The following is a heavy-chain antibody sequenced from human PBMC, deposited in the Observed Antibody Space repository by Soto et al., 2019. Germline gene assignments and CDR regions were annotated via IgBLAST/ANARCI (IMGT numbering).Heavy chain of an antibody. CDR3: ARDAHYYDSSGYFPTYDAFDI. V-gene: IGHV4-30-2*01. CDR1: GGSISSGGYS. J-gene: IGHJ3*02. Sequence: QLQLQESGSGLVKPSQTLSLTCAVSGGSISSGGYSWSWIRQPPGKGLEWIGYIYHSGSTYYNPYLNSRVTISVDRSKNQFSLKLSSVTAADTAVYYCARDAHYYDSSGYFPTYDAFDIWGQGTMVTVSS. CDR2: IYHSGST. D-gene: IGHD3-22*01.